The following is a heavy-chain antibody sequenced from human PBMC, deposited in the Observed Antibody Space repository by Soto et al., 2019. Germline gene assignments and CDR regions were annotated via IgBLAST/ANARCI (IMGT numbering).Heavy chain of an antibody. Sequence: QVQLQESGPGLVKPSQTLSLTCTVSGGSISTVNYWWSWIRQSPDMGLEWIGHIYNGGSTYNNPSLESXXTXSXXPAKNQLSLTLSSVSAADTAVYYFARGPSGDKVDSWGQGTLVTVSS. CDR2: IYNGGST. CDR1: GGSISTVNYW. J-gene: IGHJ4*02. V-gene: IGHV4-30-4*01. CDR3: ARGPSGDKVDS. D-gene: IGHD7-27*01.